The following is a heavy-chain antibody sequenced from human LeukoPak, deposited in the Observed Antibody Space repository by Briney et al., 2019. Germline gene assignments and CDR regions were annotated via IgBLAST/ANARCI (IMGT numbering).Heavy chain of an antibody. CDR2: ISAYNGNT. J-gene: IGHJ6*03. Sequence: GASVKVSCEASGYTFTSYGISWVRQAPGQGLEWMGWISAYNGNTNYAQKLQGRVTMTTDTSTSTAYMELRSLRSDDTAVYYCARGITMVRGANYYYYYMDVWGKGTTDTVSS. CDR1: GYTFTSYG. V-gene: IGHV1-18*01. D-gene: IGHD3-10*01. CDR3: ARGITMVRGANYYYYYMDV.